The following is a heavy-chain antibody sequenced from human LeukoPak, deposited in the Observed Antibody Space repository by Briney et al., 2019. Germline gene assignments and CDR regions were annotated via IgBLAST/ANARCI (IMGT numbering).Heavy chain of an antibody. Sequence: SETLSLTCAVSGYSISSGYYWGWIRQPPGKGLEWIGSIYHSGSTYYNPSLKSRVTISVDTSKNQFSLKLSSVTAADTAVYYCARGPYYDFWTGSSYFGYWGQGTLVTVSS. J-gene: IGHJ4*02. CDR1: GYSISSGYY. CDR2: IYHSGST. D-gene: IGHD3-3*01. V-gene: IGHV4-38-2*01. CDR3: ARGPYYDFWTGSSYFGY.